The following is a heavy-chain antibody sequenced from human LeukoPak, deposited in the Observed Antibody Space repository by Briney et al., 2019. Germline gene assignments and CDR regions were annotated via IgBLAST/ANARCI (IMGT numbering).Heavy chain of an antibody. Sequence: AGGFLRLSCAASGVTFSSYGMHWVRQAPGKGLEWVAVIWYDGSNKYYADSVKGRFTISRDNSKNTLYLQMNSLRAEDTAVYYCARVGPGGDYVDYWGQGTLVTVSS. CDR3: ARVGPGGDYVDY. D-gene: IGHD4-17*01. V-gene: IGHV3-33*01. CDR2: IWYDGSNK. CDR1: GVTFSSYG. J-gene: IGHJ4*02.